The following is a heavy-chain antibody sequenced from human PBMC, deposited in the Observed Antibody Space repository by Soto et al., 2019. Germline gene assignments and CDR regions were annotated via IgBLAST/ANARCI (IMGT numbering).Heavy chain of an antibody. CDR2: MNPNSGNT. J-gene: IGHJ6*02. CDR1: GYTFTSYD. D-gene: IGHD1-7*01. V-gene: IGHV1-8*01. CDR3: ARVGLTGTIEWVFYYYGMDV. Sequence: ASVKVSCKASGYTFTSYDINWVRQATGQGLEWMGWMNPNSGNTGYAQKFQGRVTMTRNTSISTAYMELSSLRSEDTAVYYCARVGLTGTIEWVFYYYGMDVWGQGTTVTVSS.